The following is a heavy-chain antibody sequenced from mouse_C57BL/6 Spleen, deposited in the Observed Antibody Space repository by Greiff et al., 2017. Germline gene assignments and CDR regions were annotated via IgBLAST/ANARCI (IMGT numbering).Heavy chain of an antibody. J-gene: IGHJ1*03. CDR1: GFNIKNTY. CDR2: IVPASGNT. V-gene: IGHV14-3*01. CDR3: ARGGYYYGSSHWYFDV. D-gene: IGHD1-1*01. Sequence: VQLQQSVAELVRPGASVKLSCTASGFNIKNTYMHWVKQRPEQGLEWIGRIVPASGNTKYAPKFQGKAPITADTSSNTAYLQLSSLTSEDTAIYYCARGGYYYGSSHWYFDVWGTGTTVTVSS.